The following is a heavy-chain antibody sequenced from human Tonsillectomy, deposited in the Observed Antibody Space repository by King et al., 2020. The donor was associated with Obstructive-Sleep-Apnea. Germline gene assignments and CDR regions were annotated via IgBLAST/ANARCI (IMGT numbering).Heavy chain of an antibody. V-gene: IGHV3-23*04. CDR2: ISGSDGRT. CDR3: AKVRDDYIWGNYGYSCYFDY. D-gene: IGHD3-16*01. J-gene: IGHJ4*02. Sequence: VQLVESGGGLVQPGGSLRLSCAASGFTFSSYAMSWVRQAAGKGLEWVSTISGSDGRTYYADSVKGRFTISRDNSKNTLYLQMNRLRGEDTAVYYCAKVRDDYIWGNYGYSCYFDYWGQGTLVTVSS. CDR1: GFTFSSYA.